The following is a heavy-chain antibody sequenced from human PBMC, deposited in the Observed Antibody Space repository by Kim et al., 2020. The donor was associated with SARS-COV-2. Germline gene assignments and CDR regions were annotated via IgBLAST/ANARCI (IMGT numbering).Heavy chain of an antibody. V-gene: IGHV7-4-1*02. D-gene: IGHD3-10*01. CDR2: INTNTGNP. CDR1: GYTFTSYA. J-gene: IGHJ4*02. Sequence: ASVKVSCKASGYTFTSYAMNWVRQAPGQGLEWMGWINTNTGNPTYAQGFTGRFVFSLDTSVSTAYLQISSLKAEDTAVYYCARDPRGLLWFGESILDYWGQGALVTVSS. CDR3: ARDPRGLLWFGESILDY.